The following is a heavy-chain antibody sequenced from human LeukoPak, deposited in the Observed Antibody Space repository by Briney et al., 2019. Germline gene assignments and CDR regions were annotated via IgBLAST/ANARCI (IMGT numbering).Heavy chain of an antibody. CDR2: IWYDGSNK. J-gene: IGHJ4*02. D-gene: IGHD3-10*01. Sequence: GGSLRLSCAASGFTFSSYGMHWVRQAPGKGLEWVAVIWYDGSNKYYADSVKGRFTISRDNSKNTLYPQMNSLRAEDTAVYYCARDLGLLWFGDIDYWGQGTLVTVSS. CDR1: GFTFSSYG. V-gene: IGHV3-33*01. CDR3: ARDLGLLWFGDIDY.